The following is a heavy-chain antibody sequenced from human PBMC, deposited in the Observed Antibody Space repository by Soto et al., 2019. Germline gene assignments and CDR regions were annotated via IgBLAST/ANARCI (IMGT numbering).Heavy chain of an antibody. Sequence: GEALKISCKGSGYSFTSYWIGWVLQMPGKGLEWMGSIYPGGSDTRYSPSFEGQVTISADKSISTAYLQWISVKASDTAMYSCAPIQLELPLYSYYNGMDFWGQGTTVTVSS. D-gene: IGHD1-7*01. CDR3: APIQLELPLYSYYNGMDF. CDR1: GYSFTSYW. CDR2: IYPGGSDT. J-gene: IGHJ6*02. V-gene: IGHV5-51*01.